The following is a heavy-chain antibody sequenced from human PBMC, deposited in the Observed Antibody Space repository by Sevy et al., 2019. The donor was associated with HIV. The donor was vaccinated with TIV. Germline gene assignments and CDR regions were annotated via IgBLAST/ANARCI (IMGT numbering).Heavy chain of an antibody. V-gene: IGHV3-11*01. Sequence: GGSLRLSCAASGFTFSDYYINWIRQAPGKGLEWVSYISSSGSTIYYADSVKGRFTISRDNAKNSLYLQMNSLRVEDTAVYYCAREDIADRHFDYWGHGALVTVSS. CDR1: GFTFSDYY. J-gene: IGHJ4*01. CDR3: AREDIADRHFDY. D-gene: IGHD6-6*01. CDR2: ISSSGSTI.